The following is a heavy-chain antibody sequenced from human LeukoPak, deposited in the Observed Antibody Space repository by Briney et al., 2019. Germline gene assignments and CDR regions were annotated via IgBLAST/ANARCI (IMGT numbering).Heavy chain of an antibody. V-gene: IGHV3-7*01. CDR1: GFIFSTYW. D-gene: IGHD2-2*01. CDR3: AKGYCSSTSCSYFDY. J-gene: IGHJ4*02. Sequence: GGSLRLSCAASGFIFSTYWMSWVRQAPGKGLEWVANIKEDGSESHYVDSVKGRFTISRDNAKNSLYLQMNSLRAEDTAVYFCAKGYCSSTSCSYFDYWGQGTLVTVSS. CDR2: IKEDGSES.